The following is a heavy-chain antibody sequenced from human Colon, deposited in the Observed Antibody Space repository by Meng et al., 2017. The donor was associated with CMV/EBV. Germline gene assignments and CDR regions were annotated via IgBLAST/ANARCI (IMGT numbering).Heavy chain of an antibody. CDR3: AKSPEMASISGHFDS. CDR2: INHSGST. D-gene: IGHD5-24*01. V-gene: IGHV4-34*01. Sequence: SQTLSLTCAVYGGSFSGHYWTWIRQPPGKGLEWIGEINHSGSTNYNPSLKSRATISVDTSVNQFSLKVSSVTAADTAVYYCAKSPEMASISGHFDSWGQGTLVTVSS. CDR1: GGSFSGHY. J-gene: IGHJ4*02.